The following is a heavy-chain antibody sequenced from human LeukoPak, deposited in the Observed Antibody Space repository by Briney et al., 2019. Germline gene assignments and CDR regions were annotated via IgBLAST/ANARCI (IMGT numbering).Heavy chain of an antibody. V-gene: IGHV4-31*03. CDR2: LYYSGST. CDR1: GDSISSGSYY. D-gene: IGHD2-2*01. Sequence: PSRTLCLTCTVSGDSISSGSYYSSCTRHHPGKCLEWNGYLYYSGSTSYNPFRKSRDTMSVHTSKNQFALKLSSVAAADTGVYYCAREMRSVVPAATCFDPWGQETLVTVSS. CDR3: AREMRSVVPAATCFDP. J-gene: IGHJ5*02.